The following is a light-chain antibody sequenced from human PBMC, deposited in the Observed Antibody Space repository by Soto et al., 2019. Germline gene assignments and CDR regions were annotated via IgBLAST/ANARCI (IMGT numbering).Light chain of an antibody. CDR1: SGSIASNY. V-gene: IGLV6-57*04. CDR2: EDN. Sequence: NFMLTQPHSVSESPGKTVIISCTRSSGSIASNYVQWYQQRPGRAPTTVIYEDNQRPSGVPDRFSGSIDSSSNSASLTISGLKTEDEADYYCQSYDSRNGEVFGGGTQLTVL. J-gene: IGLJ2*01. CDR3: QSYDSRNGEV.